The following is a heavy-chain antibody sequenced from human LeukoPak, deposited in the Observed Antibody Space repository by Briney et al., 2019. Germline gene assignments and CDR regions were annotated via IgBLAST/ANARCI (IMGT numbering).Heavy chain of an antibody. J-gene: IGHJ4*02. V-gene: IGHV4-59*12. CDR3: ALGGGYFDY. Sequence: SETLSLTCTVSGGSISSYYWSWIRQPPGKGLEWIGYIYYSGSTNYNPSPKSRITISLDRPKNQFSLKLSSVTAADTAVYYCALGGGYFDYWGQGTLVTVSS. D-gene: IGHD2-15*01. CDR2: IYYSGST. CDR1: GGSISSYY.